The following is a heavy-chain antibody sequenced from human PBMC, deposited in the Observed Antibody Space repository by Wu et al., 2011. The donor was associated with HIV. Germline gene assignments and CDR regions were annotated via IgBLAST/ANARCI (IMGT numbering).Heavy chain of an antibody. J-gene: IGHJ6*03. V-gene: IGHV1-69*14. CDR1: GGTFSSYA. CDR2: IIPIFGTV. Sequence: QVQLVQSGAEVKKPGSSVKVSCKASGGTFSSYAISWVRQAPGQGLEWMGGIIPIFGTVNYAQKFQGRVTITADKSTSTAYMELSSLRSEDTAVYYCARGSTSRTXGTTPDYYYYYMDVWAKGPRSPSP. D-gene: IGHD4-11*01. CDR3: ARGSTSRTXGTTPDYYYYYMDV.